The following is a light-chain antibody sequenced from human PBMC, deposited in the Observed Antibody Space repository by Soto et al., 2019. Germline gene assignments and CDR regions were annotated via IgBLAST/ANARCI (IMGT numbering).Light chain of an antibody. J-gene: IGKJ5*01. CDR3: QPYGSSHPYT. CDR1: QSVSSRY. CDR2: GAS. Sequence: EIVLTQSPGTLSLSPGERATLSCRASQSVSSRYLAWYQQKPGQAPRLLIYGASSRANGIPDRFSVSGSGADLTLTLSRLEPEDFALYDCQPYGSSHPYTFGQGTRLEI. V-gene: IGKV3-20*01.